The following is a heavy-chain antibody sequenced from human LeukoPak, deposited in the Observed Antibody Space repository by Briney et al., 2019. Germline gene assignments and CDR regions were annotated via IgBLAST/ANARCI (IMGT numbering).Heavy chain of an antibody. CDR3: ARDVGYCSGGSCYPPFDP. Sequence: SETLSLTCTVSGDSFSSVTDYWAWIRQPPGKGLEWIASGDYSGGTYYNPSLESRVAISVDKSKNQFSLKLSSVTAADTAVYYCARDVGYCSGGSCYPPFDPWGQGTLVTVSS. CDR1: GDSFSSVTDY. D-gene: IGHD2-15*01. J-gene: IGHJ5*02. V-gene: IGHV4-39*07. CDR2: GDYSGGT.